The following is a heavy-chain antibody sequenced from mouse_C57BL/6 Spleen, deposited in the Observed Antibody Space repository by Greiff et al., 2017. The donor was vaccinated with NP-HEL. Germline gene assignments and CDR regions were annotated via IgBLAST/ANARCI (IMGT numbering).Heavy chain of an antibody. J-gene: IGHJ2*01. CDR3: ARPLYYYGSSYFDY. CDR2: ISSGSSTI. CDR1: GFTFSDYG. V-gene: IGHV5-17*01. D-gene: IGHD1-1*01. Sequence: EVKVVESGGGLVKPGGSLKLSCAASGFTFSDYGMHWVRQAPEKGLEWVAYISSGSSTIYYADTVKGRFTISRDNAKNTLFLQMTSLRSEDTAMYYCARPLYYYGSSYFDYWGQGTTLTVSS.